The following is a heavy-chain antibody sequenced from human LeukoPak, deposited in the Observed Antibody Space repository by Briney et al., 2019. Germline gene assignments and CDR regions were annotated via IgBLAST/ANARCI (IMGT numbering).Heavy chain of an antibody. CDR3: ARDEGEYSGHDPRHHDY. Sequence: PGGSLRLSCAASGFTFSSYWMSWVRQAPGKGLEWVANIKQDGSEKYYVDSVKGRFTISRDNAKNSLYLQMNSLRAEDTAVYYCARDEGEYSGHDPRHHDYWGQGTLVTVSS. J-gene: IGHJ4*02. CDR1: GFTFSSYW. V-gene: IGHV3-7*01. D-gene: IGHD5-12*01. CDR2: IKQDGSEK.